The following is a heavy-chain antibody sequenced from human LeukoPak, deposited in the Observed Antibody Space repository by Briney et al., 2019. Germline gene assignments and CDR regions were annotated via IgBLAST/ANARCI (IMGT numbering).Heavy chain of an antibody. Sequence: SVKVSCKASGGTFSSYAISWVRQAPGQGLEWLGRIIPIFGTADYAQKFKGRVTITTDESTSTAYMELSSLRSEDTAVYYCARDGRSGSYSHWYFDLWGRGTLVTVSS. J-gene: IGHJ2*01. CDR2: IIPIFGTA. CDR3: ARDGRSGSYSHWYFDL. V-gene: IGHV1-69*05. D-gene: IGHD1-26*01. CDR1: GGTFSSYA.